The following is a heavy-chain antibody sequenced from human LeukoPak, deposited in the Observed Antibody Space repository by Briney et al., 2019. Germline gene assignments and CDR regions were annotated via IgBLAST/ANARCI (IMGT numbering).Heavy chain of an antibody. Sequence: ASVKVSCKVSGYTLTELSMHWVRQAPGKGLEWMGGFDPEDGETIYAQKFQGRVTMTEDTSTDTAYMELSSLRSEDTAVYYCATDRNSSGYLGYWGQGTLVTVSS. V-gene: IGHV1-24*01. CDR2: FDPEDGET. J-gene: IGHJ4*02. D-gene: IGHD3-22*01. CDR3: ATDRNSSGYLGY. CDR1: GYTLTELS.